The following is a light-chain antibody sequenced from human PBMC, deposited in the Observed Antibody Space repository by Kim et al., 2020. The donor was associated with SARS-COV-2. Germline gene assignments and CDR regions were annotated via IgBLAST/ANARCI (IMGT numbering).Light chain of an antibody. CDR2: GAS. J-gene: IGKJ2*01. CDR3: QQYGISPYT. CDR1: QSGSSSY. Sequence: LSPGERATLSCRASQSGSSSYLAWYQQKPGQAPRLLIYGASSRATGIPDRFSGSGSGTDFTLTISGLEPEDFAVYYCQQYGISPYTFGLGTKLEI. V-gene: IGKV3-20*01.